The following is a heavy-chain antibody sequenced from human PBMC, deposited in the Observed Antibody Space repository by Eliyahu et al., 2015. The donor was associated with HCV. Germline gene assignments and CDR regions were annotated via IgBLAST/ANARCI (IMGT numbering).Heavy chain of an antibody. CDR2: IRSNGDGGTT. V-gene: IGHV3-15*07. CDR1: GFNFNNAW. J-gene: IGHJ4*02. CDR3: TTDEGGSAX. Sequence: EVRLVESGGALIKPGGSLTLSCAASGFNFNNAWMNWVRQAPGKGLEWVGRIRSNGDGGTTDYAAPVKGRFTISRDDLKNTLYVQMNSLRTEDTAMYYCTTDEGGSAXWGQGTLVTVSS. D-gene: IGHD3-16*01.